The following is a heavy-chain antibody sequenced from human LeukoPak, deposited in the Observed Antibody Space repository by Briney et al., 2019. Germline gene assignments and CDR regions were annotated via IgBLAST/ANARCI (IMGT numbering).Heavy chain of an antibody. CDR1: GFTFSSYG. J-gene: IGHJ6*02. CDR3: AKGLQHTIFGVDV. V-gene: IGHV3-23*01. Sequence: PGGSLRLSCAASGFTFSSYGMHWVRQAPGKGLEWVSSISASGGSTYSADSVKGRFTISRDNSKNTVYLQMSSLRAEDTAVYYCAKGLQHTIFGVDVCGQGTTVIVSS. CDR2: ISASGGST. D-gene: IGHD3-3*01.